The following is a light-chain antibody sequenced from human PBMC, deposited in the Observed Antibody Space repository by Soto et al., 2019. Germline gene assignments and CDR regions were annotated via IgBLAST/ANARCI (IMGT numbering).Light chain of an antibody. Sequence: QSALNQPASVSGSPGQSITISCTGTSSDVGGYNYVSWYQQHPGTAPKLMIYDVSNRPSGVSNRFSGSKSGNTASLTISGLQAEDEADYYCSSYTSSSAYVFGTGTKLTVL. V-gene: IGLV2-14*01. CDR2: DVS. CDR1: SSDVGGYNY. J-gene: IGLJ1*01. CDR3: SSYTSSSAYV.